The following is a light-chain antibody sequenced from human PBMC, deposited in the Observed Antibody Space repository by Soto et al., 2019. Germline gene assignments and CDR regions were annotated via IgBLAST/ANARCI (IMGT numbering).Light chain of an antibody. V-gene: IGKV3-20*01. CDR1: QSVRSSY. CDR3: QQYGSSPLIT. J-gene: IGKJ5*01. CDR2: GAS. Sequence: EVVVTPSSATLALSVGGRATXSCRXSQSVRSSYLAWYQQKPGQAPRLLIYGASSRATGIPDRFSGSGSGTDFTLTISRLEPEDFAVYHCQQYGSSPLITFGQGTRVEIK.